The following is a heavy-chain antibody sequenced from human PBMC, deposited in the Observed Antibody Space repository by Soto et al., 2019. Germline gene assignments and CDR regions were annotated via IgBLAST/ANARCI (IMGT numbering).Heavy chain of an antibody. CDR2: INVYNGNT. CDR3: ARVPFMITFGRVPYYYYGMVV. CDR1: GYTFTNYG. Sequence: ASVKVSCKASGYTFTNYGISWVRQAPGQGLERMGWINVYNGNTKYAQKVQGRVTMTTDTSTSTAYMELRSLRSEDTAVYYCARVPFMITFGRVPYYYYGMVVWGQGTTVTVSS. V-gene: IGHV1-18*01. D-gene: IGHD3-16*01. J-gene: IGHJ6*02.